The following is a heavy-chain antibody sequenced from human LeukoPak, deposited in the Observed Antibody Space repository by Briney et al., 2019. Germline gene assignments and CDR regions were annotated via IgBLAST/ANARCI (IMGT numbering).Heavy chain of an antibody. V-gene: IGHV3-23*01. CDR2: ISGNGGST. J-gene: IGHJ4*02. CDR3: AKEAGSSNWYIDY. CDR1: GFTFSSYA. Sequence: GGSLRLSCAASGFTFSSYAMSWVRQAPGKGLEWVSVISGNGGSTYYADSVKGRFTISRDTSENTLYLQMNSLRADDTAVYYCAKEAGSSNWYIDYWGQGTLVTVSS. D-gene: IGHD6-19*01.